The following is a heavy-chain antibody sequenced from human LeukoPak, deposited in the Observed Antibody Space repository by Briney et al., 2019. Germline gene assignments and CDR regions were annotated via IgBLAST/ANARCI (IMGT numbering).Heavy chain of an antibody. Sequence: ASVKVSCKASGYTFTSNYIHWVRQAPGQGLEWTGMIYPRDGSTSYAQKFQGRDTVTRDTSTSTVHMELSGLRSEDTAVYYCARDQEGFDYWGQGTLVTVSS. V-gene: IGHV1-46*01. CDR3: ARDQEGFDY. J-gene: IGHJ4*02. CDR2: IYPRDGST. CDR1: GYTFTSNY.